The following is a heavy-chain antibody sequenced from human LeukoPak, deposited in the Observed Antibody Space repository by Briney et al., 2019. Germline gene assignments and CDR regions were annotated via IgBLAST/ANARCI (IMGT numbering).Heavy chain of an antibody. V-gene: IGHV1-46*01. Sequence: ASVKVSCKASGYSFTDYYMHWVRQAPGQGLEWMTMINPSGGSTTYAQNFQDRVTVTRDMSTSTVYMELSSLTSEDTAVYYCARTRVYYFDYWGQGTLVTVSS. CDR3: ARTRVYYFDY. CDR2: INPSGGST. CDR1: GYSFTDYY. J-gene: IGHJ4*02.